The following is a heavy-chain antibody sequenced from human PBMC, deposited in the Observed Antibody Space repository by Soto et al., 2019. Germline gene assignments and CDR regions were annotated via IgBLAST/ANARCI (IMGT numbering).Heavy chain of an antibody. Sequence: EVQLLESGGGLVQPGGSLRLSCAASGFTFSSYAMSWVRQAPGKGLEWVSAISGSGGSTYYADSVKGRFTISRDNSKNTLYLQMNSLRAEDTAVYYCALGITIFGVVSGYFGYWGQGTLVTVSS. CDR1: GFTFSSYA. J-gene: IGHJ4*02. CDR2: ISGSGGST. V-gene: IGHV3-23*01. D-gene: IGHD3-3*01. CDR3: ALGITIFGVVSGYFGY.